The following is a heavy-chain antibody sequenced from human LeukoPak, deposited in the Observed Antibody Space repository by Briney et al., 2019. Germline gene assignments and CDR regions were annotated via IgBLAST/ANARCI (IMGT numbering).Heavy chain of an antibody. CDR1: GFTVSTNY. CDR3: ARDSRGVSLFDY. D-gene: IGHD3-10*01. J-gene: IGHJ4*02. V-gene: IGHV3-53*01. CDR2: IYSGGST. Sequence: GGSLGLSCAASGFTVSTNYMSWVRQAPGKGLEWVSVIYSGGSTYYADSVKGRFTISRDNSKNTLYLQMNSLRADDTAVYYCARDSRGVSLFDYWGQGTLVTVSS.